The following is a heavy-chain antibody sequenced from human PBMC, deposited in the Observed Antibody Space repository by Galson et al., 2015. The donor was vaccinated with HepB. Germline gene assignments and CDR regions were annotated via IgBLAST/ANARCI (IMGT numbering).Heavy chain of an antibody. J-gene: IGHJ6*02. Sequence: SLRLSCAASGFTFRSSWMHWVRQAPGKGLVWVSRIDSDGSGTTYADSVKGRFAISRANAKNTLYLELNSLRVENTAIYYCVRGMGCSGGTCYLFEYGMDVWGRGTTVTVAS. CDR2: IDSDGSGT. CDR1: GFTFRSSW. D-gene: IGHD2-15*01. V-gene: IGHV3-74*01. CDR3: VRGMGCSGGTCYLFEYGMDV.